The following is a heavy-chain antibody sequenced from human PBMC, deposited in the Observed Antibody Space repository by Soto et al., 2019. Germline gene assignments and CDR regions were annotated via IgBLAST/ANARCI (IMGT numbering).Heavy chain of an antibody. CDR2: IYYLGRT. D-gene: IGHD1-26*01. V-gene: IGHV4-59*01. J-gene: IGHJ4*02. Sequence: SEALSLPCPVDSLRPFYWDWIPQTPGKGLEWIGYIYYLGRTNYNRSLKSRVTISIDMSKNQFSLRLNSVTAADTAVYYCARDPVGPTHFDYWGQGALVTVSS. CDR3: ARDPVGPTHFDY. CDR1: DSLRPFY.